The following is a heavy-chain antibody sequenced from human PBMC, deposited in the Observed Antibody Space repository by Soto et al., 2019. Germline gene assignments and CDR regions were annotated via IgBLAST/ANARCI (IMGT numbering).Heavy chain of an antibody. V-gene: IGHV1-69*01. CDR1: GGTLRAYL. CDR3: ARPFQSWPGGWYFDL. J-gene: IGHJ2*01. CDR2: FFPIFVTA. D-gene: IGHD3-16*01. Sequence: QVQLVQSGAEVKKPGSSVKVSCKAPGGTLRAYLINGWGRAPEQGLKWMGGFFPIFVTANYAQKFQGRVTLTADESTSTAHMELSSLRNEDTAVYYCARPFQSWPGGWYFDLWGRGTLVTVSS.